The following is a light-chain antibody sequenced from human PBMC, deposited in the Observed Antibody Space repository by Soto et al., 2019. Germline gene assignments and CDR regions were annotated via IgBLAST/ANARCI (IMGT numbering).Light chain of an antibody. CDR2: DVN. J-gene: IGLJ1*01. V-gene: IGLV2-11*01. Sequence: QSALTQPRSVSGSPGQSVTISCTGTSSDVGGYNYVSWYQQHPGKAPKVMIYDVNKRPSGVPDRFSGSESGNTASLTISGLQAEDEADYYCCSYAGNSYVFGTGTKVTVL. CDR3: CSYAGNSYV. CDR1: SSDVGGYNY.